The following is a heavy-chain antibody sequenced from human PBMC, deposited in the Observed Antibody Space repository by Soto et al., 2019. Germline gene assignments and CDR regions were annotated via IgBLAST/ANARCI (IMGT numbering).Heavy chain of an antibody. D-gene: IGHD5-12*01. CDR3: ARGRWLQLIYFDY. J-gene: IGHJ4*02. V-gene: IGHV4-59*01. Sequence: QVQLQESGPGLVKPSETLSLTCTVSGGSISSYYWSWIRQPPGKGLEWIGCIYYSGSTNYNPSLKSRLTISVDTSKNQFSLNLRSVTAADTAVYYCARGRWLQLIYFDYWGQGTLVTVSS. CDR2: IYYSGST. CDR1: GGSISSYY.